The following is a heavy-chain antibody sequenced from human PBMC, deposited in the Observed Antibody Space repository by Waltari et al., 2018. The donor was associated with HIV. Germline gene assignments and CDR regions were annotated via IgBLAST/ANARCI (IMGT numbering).Heavy chain of an antibody. CDR1: GFTFHDYA. CDR3: AKDKISCYGGNSVWYFDR. CDR2: ISGNIGTI. J-gene: IGHJ2*01. V-gene: IGHV3-9*01. Sequence: EVQLVESGGGLVQPGRSLRLSCAASGFTFHDYAMHWVRQDPGEGLECVSGISGNIGTISYADSVKGRFSLARDNAKNSLDLQMNSLRAEDTALYYGAKDKISCYGGNSVWYFDRWGRGTLVTVSS. D-gene: IGHD4-17*01.